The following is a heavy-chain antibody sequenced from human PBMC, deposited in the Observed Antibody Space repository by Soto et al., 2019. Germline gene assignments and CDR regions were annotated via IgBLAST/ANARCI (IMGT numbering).Heavy chain of an antibody. CDR1: GFTFSSYG. CDR3: ARGTYYYGSGSYPPPPTMLVDY. V-gene: IGHV3-33*01. Sequence: GGPLRLSCAASGFTFSSYGMHWVRQAPGKGLEWVAVIWYDGSNKYYADSVKGRFTISRDNSKNTLYLQMNTLIAEGTAVYYCARGTYYYGSGSYPPPPTMLVDYWGQGTLVTVSS. CDR2: IWYDGSNK. J-gene: IGHJ4*02. D-gene: IGHD3-10*01.